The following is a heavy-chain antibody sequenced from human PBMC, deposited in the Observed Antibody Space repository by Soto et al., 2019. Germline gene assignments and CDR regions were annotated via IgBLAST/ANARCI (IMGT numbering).Heavy chain of an antibody. V-gene: IGHV3-30*18. CDR3: AKAVGRYSSSWYLDY. D-gene: IGHD6-13*01. Sequence: GGSLRLSCAVSGFTFSSYYMRWVRQAPGKGLEWVAVISYDGSNKYYADSVKGRFTISRDNSKNTLYLQMNSLRAEDTAVYYCAKAVGRYSSSWYLDYWGQGTLVTVSS. J-gene: IGHJ4*02. CDR1: GFTFSSYY. CDR2: ISYDGSNK.